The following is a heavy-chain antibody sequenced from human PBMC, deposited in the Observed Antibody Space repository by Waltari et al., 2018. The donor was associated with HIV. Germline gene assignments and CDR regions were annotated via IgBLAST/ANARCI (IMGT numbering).Heavy chain of an antibody. CDR3: ARGVDLIPIAAPPLDS. V-gene: IGHV4-31*03. J-gene: IGHJ4*02. D-gene: IGHD2-21*01. CDR1: GGSINSADSY. Sequence: QVQLQESGPGLVKPSPTLSLTCTVSGGSINSADSYWTWIRQHPGKGLEWMGYIWYTGSTDYNPSLRSRVTISLDVSRNQISLKLTSVTAADTAVYFCARGVDLIPIAAPPLDSWGQGTLVTVSS. CDR2: IWYTGST.